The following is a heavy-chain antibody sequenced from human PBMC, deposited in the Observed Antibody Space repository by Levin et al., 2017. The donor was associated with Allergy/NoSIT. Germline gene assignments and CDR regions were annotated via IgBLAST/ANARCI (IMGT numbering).Heavy chain of an antibody. CDR1: GFTFSSYA. V-gene: IGHV3-23*01. J-gene: IGHJ1*01. Sequence: PGGSLRLSCAASGFTFSSYAMSWVRQAPGKGLEWVSAISGSGGSTYYADSVKGRFTISRDNSKNTLYLQMNSLRAEDTAVYYCAKGGEEGQWLVPGYFQHWGQGTLVTVSS. CDR2: ISGSGGST. D-gene: IGHD6-19*01. CDR3: AKGGEEGQWLVPGYFQH.